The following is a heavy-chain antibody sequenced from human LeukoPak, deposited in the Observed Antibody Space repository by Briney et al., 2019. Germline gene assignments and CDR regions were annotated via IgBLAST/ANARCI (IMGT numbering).Heavy chain of an antibody. D-gene: IGHD1-7*01. CDR3: ATTGTTQANYYYYYMDV. CDR2: INHSGST. CDR1: GGSFSGYY. J-gene: IGHJ6*03. V-gene: IGHV4-34*01. Sequence: PSETLSLTCAAYGGSFSGYYWSWIRQPPGKGLEWIGEINHSGSTNYNPSLKSRVTISVDTSKNQFSLKLSSVTAADTAVYYCATTGTTQANYYYYYMDVWGKGTTVTVSS.